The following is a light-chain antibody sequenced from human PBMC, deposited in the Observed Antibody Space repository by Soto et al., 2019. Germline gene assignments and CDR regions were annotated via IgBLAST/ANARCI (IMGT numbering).Light chain of an antibody. Sequence: DIGVTQNPSSVSGWVGDRVTVTGGASQTITNYLDWYQQQSGKAPKLLIYATDTLQSGVPSRFSGSGSGTDSTLTISRLQPEDFATYYCQQSYNTPQTFGQGTMVDI. V-gene: IGKV1-39*01. J-gene: IGKJ1*01. CDR1: QTITNY. CDR3: QQSYNTPQT. CDR2: ATD.